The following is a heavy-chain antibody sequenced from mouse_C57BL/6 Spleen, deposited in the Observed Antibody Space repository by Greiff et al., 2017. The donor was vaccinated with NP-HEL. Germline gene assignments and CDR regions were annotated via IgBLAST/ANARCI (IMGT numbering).Heavy chain of an antibody. Sequence: EVMLVESGGGLVKPGGSLKLSCAASGFTFSDYGMHWVRQAPEKGLEWVAYISSGSSTIYYADTVKGRFTISRDNAKNTLFLQMTSLRSEDTAMYYCARLGPGYWYFDVWGTGTTVTVSS. CDR1: GFTFSDYG. CDR2: ISSGSSTI. J-gene: IGHJ1*03. V-gene: IGHV5-17*01. D-gene: IGHD4-1*01. CDR3: ARLGPGYWYFDV.